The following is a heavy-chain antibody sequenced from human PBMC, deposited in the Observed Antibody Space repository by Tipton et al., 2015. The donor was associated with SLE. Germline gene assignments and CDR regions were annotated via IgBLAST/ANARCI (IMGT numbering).Heavy chain of an antibody. CDR3: ARERGGAGVGAAGTWGNWFDP. CDR1: GYTFTSYA. CDR2: INTNTGNP. V-gene: IGHV7-4-1*02. D-gene: IGHD6-13*01. Sequence: QVQLVQSGAEVKKPGASVKVSCKASGYTFTSYAMNWVRQAPGQGLEWMGWINTNTGNPTYAQGFTGRFVFSLDTSVSTAYLQISSLKAEDTAVYYCARERGGAGVGAAGTWGNWFDPWGQGTLVTVSS. J-gene: IGHJ5*02.